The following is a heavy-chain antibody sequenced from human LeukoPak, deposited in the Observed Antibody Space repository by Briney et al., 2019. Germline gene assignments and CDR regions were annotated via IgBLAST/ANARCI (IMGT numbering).Heavy chain of an antibody. J-gene: IGHJ5*02. CDR2: IYTSGST. Sequence: PSETLSLTCTVSGGSISSYYWSWIRQPAGKGLEWIGRIYTSGSTNYNPSLKSRVTMSVDTSKNQFSLKLSSVTAADTAVYYCARDLRGFSSGYLSNNWFDPWSQGTLVTVPS. CDR3: ARDLRGFSSGYLSNNWFDP. V-gene: IGHV4-4*07. CDR1: GGSISSYY. D-gene: IGHD3-22*01.